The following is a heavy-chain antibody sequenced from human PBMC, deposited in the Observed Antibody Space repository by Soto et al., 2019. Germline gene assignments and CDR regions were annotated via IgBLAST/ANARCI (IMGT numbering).Heavy chain of an antibody. D-gene: IGHD6-19*01. J-gene: IGHJ6*02. CDR1: GFTFSSYS. Sequence: GGSLRLSCAASGFTFSSYSMNWGRQAPGKGLEWVSYISSSSSTIYYADSVKGRFTISRDNAKNSLYLQMNSLRDEDTAVYYCARDKPNLYSSGWDSYYGMDVWGQGTTVTVSS. CDR2: ISSSSSTI. V-gene: IGHV3-48*02. CDR3: ARDKPNLYSSGWDSYYGMDV.